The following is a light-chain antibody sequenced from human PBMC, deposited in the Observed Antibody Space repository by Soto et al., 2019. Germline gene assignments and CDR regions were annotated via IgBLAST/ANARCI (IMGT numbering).Light chain of an antibody. CDR2: EVN. CDR3: CSYAGSPFV. Sequence: QSALTQPASVSGSPGQSITISRTGTSRDVGTYDFVSWYQQHPGKAPKLIIYEVNQRPSGVSNRFSGSKSDNTASLTISGLQAEDEADYYCCSYAGSPFVFGTGTKLTVL. CDR1: SRDVGTYDF. V-gene: IGLV2-23*02. J-gene: IGLJ1*01.